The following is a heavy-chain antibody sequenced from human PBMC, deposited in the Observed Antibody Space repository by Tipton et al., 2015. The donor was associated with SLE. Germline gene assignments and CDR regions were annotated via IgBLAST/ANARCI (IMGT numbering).Heavy chain of an antibody. CDR3: ARIIGPYYYFDY. D-gene: IGHD2-15*01. J-gene: IGHJ4*02. CDR2: VYYSGST. CDR1: GGSISSGGYH. Sequence: LRLSCTVSGGSISSGGYHWGWIRQPPGKGLEWIGSVYYSGSTYYNPSLKSRVTISVDTSRNQFPLKLNSVTAADTAVYYCARIIGPYYYFDYWGQGTLVTVSS. V-gene: IGHV4-39*01.